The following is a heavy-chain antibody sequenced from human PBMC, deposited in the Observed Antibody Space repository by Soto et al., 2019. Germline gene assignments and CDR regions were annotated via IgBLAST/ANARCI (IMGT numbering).Heavy chain of an antibody. CDR1: GFTSSDYY. Sequence: PVGSLRLSCAASGFTSSDYYMSWIRQAPGKGLEWVSYISSSSSYTNYADSVKGRFTISRDNAKNSLYLQMNSLRAEDTAVYYCARDTYCTNGVCTKNGMDVWGQGTTVTVSS. CDR3: ARDTYCTNGVCTKNGMDV. V-gene: IGHV3-11*06. CDR2: ISSSSSYT. D-gene: IGHD2-8*01. J-gene: IGHJ6*02.